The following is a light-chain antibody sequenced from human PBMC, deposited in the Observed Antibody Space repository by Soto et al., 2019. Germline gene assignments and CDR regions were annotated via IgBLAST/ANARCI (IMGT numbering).Light chain of an antibody. CDR2: DAS. V-gene: IGKV1-5*01. Sequence: DIQMTQSPSTLSASVGDRVTITCRASQSVNSWLAWYQQKPGSASKLLIFDASNLESGVPSRFSGSGSGTDFTLTISSLQPEDFATYFCLQFSVYPWTFGQGTKVDIK. CDR1: QSVNSW. J-gene: IGKJ1*01. CDR3: LQFSVYPWT.